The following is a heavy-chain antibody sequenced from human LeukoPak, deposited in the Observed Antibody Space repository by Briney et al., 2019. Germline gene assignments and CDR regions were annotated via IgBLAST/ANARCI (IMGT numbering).Heavy chain of an antibody. CDR2: INHSGST. V-gene: IGHV4-34*01. Sequence: SETLSLTCAVYGGSFSGYYWSWIRQPPGKGLEWIGEINHSGSTNYNPSLKSRVTISVDTSKNQFSLKLSSVTAADTAVYYCARDVYYYDSSGSRYFDYWGQGTLVTVSS. CDR3: ARDVYYYDSSGSRYFDY. J-gene: IGHJ4*02. CDR1: GGSFSGYY. D-gene: IGHD3-22*01.